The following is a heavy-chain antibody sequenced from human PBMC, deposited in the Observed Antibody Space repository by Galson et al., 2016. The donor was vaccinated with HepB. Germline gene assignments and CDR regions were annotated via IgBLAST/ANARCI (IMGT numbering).Heavy chain of an antibody. V-gene: IGHV1-18*01. Sequence: SVKVSCKASGYSFPSYGITWVRQAPGQGLEWMGWISAFNGNTNFARNLQGRVTMTTDTSTNTTYMELRSLRSDDTAVYFCARDLYYDSGGYPDYWGQGTLVTVSS. CDR3: ARDLYYDSGGYPDY. D-gene: IGHD3-22*01. CDR2: ISAFNGNT. J-gene: IGHJ4*02. CDR1: GYSFPSYG.